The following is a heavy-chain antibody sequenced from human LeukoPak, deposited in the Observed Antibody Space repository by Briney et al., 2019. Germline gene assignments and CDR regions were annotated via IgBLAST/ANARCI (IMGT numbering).Heavy chain of an antibody. CDR2: IYNGGSI. Sequence: SETLSLACSVSSGSIRTSSYYWGWIRQPPGKGLEWIGSIYNGGSIYYNPSLKSRINISIDQSKNQFSLKVSSVTAADTAVYYCALKWGPDGYFDYWGQGTLVTVSS. V-gene: IGHV4-39*01. J-gene: IGHJ4*02. CDR1: SGSIRTSSYY. CDR3: ALKWGPDGYFDY. D-gene: IGHD1-26*01.